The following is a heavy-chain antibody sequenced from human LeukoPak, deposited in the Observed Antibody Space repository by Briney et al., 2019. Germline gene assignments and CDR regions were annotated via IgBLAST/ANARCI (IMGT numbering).Heavy chain of an antibody. CDR2: ISSSSSYI. CDR1: GFTFSSYS. V-gene: IGHV3-21*01. J-gene: IGHJ4*02. D-gene: IGHD2-2*01. Sequence: GGSLRLSCAASGFTFSSYSMNWVRQAPGKGLEWVSSISSSSSYIYYADSVKGRFTISRDNAKNSLYLQMNSLRAEDTAVYYCAKARYCSSTSCYGGNDYWGQGTLVTVSS. CDR3: AKARYCSSTSCYGGNDY.